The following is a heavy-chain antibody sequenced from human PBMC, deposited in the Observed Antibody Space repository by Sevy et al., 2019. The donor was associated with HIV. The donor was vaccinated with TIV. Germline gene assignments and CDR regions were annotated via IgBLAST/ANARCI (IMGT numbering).Heavy chain of an antibody. J-gene: IGHJ5*02. Sequence: GGSLRVSCAASGFTFSDYYMSWVRQAPGKGLEWVSYISSSGSTIYYADSVKGRFTISRDNAKNSLYLQMNSLRAEDTAVYYCARDPTYYDFWSGYYTGWFDPWGQGTLVTVSS. V-gene: IGHV3-11*01. CDR2: ISSSGSTI. D-gene: IGHD3-3*01. CDR3: ARDPTYYDFWSGYYTGWFDP. CDR1: GFTFSDYY.